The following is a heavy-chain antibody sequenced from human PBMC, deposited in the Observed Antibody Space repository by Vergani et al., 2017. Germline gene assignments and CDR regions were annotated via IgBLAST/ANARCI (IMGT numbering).Heavy chain of an antibody. V-gene: IGHV2-5*04. Sequence: QITLKESGPTLVKPTQTLTLTCTFSGFSLNTRGVSVAWIRQPPGKALDWLALIYWNDDQHYSPSLNNRVTITKDTSKNQVVLTMTNMDYVDTGTYYCVYRKNAGGTSGCFSPFYYYYDMDVWGKGTTVTVSS. CDR3: VYRKNAGGTSGCFSPFYYYYDMDV. J-gene: IGHJ6*03. CDR1: GFSLNTRGVS. CDR2: IYWNDDQ. D-gene: IGHD1-7*01.